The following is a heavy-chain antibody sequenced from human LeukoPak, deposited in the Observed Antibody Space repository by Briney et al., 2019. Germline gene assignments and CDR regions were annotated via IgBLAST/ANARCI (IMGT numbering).Heavy chain of an antibody. J-gene: IGHJ3*02. D-gene: IGHD3-16*01. Sequence: GGSLRLSCAASGFTFSSCGMSWVRQAPGKGLQWVSVIYPGGDIYYADSVKGRFIISRDNSKNTLSLQMNSLTAGDTAVYYCVRGPRYYDDSGFHYGVFDIWGQGTVVTVAS. CDR2: IYPGGDI. CDR1: GFTFSSCG. CDR3: VRGPRYYDDSGFHYGVFDI. V-gene: IGHV3-23*03.